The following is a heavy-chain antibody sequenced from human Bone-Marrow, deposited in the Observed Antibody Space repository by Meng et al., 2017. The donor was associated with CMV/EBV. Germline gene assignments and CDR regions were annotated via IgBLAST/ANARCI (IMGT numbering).Heavy chain of an antibody. Sequence: ASVKVSCKASGYTFTSYYMHWVRQAPGQGLEWMGIINPSGGSTSYAQKFQGRVTMTRDTSTSTVYMELSSLRSEDTAVYYCARAGSHDFWSGYLSYYYYYGMDVWGQGTTVTVSS. CDR2: INPSGGST. CDR3: ARAGSHDFWSGYLSYYYYYGMDV. D-gene: IGHD3-3*01. J-gene: IGHJ6*02. CDR1: GYTFTSYY. V-gene: IGHV1-46*01.